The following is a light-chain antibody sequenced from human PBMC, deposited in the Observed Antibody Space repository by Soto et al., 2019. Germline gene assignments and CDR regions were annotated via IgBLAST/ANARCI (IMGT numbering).Light chain of an antibody. J-gene: IGLJ2*01. CDR2: DNN. Sequence: QSALTQPPSVSGAPGQRVTISCTGSSSNIGAGYDVHWYQQFPGTAPKLLIYDNNNRPSGVPDRFSGSKSGTSASLAITGLQAEDEADYYCQSYDDSLSASGVFGGGTQLTVL. CDR3: QSYDDSLSASGV. V-gene: IGLV1-40*01. CDR1: SSNIGAGYD.